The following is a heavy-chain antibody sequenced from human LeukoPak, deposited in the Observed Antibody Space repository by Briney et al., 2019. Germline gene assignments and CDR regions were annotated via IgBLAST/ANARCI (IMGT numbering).Heavy chain of an antibody. CDR1: GGSISSYY. D-gene: IGHD3-10*01. V-gene: IGHV4-59*01. Sequence: SETLSLTCTVSGGSISSYYWSWIRQPPGKGLEWIGYIYYSGSTNYNPSLKRRVTISVDTSKNQFSLKLSSVTAADTAVYYCARNHGKLWFGDFVYYYGMDVWGQGTTVTVSS. J-gene: IGHJ6*02. CDR2: IYYSGST. CDR3: ARNHGKLWFGDFVYYYGMDV.